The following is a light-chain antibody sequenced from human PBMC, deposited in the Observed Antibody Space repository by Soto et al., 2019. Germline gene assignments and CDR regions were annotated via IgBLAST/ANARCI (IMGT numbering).Light chain of an antibody. J-gene: IGKJ4*02. CDR2: TAS. CDR3: HQDKSFPLT. CDR1: QGISSL. V-gene: IGKV1-12*01. Sequence: DIQMTQSPSSVSASVGDRVTITCRASQGISSLLAWYQQKPGKATNLLIHTASSLQSGVPSRFSGSGSGTDFTLTISSLQPEDFATYYCHQDKSFPLTFGGGTKVEI.